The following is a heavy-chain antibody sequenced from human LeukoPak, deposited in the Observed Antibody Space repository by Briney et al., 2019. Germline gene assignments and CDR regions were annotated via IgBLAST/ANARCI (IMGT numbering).Heavy chain of an antibody. CDR1: GFTFSNHW. D-gene: IGHD1-1*01. J-gene: IGHJ4*02. CDR3: ARGNNCPDY. Sequence: GGSLRLSCAVSGFTFSNHWMSWVRQAPGKGLEWVANIKHDGNEKYYVDSVEGRFTISRDNAKNSLYLQMNSLRAEDTAVYYCARGNNCPDYWGQGTLVTVSS. V-gene: IGHV3-7*04. CDR2: IKHDGNEK.